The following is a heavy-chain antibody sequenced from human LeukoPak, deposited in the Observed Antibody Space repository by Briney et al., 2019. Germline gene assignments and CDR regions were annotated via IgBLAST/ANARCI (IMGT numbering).Heavy chain of an antibody. Sequence: GGSLRLSCAASGFTFSSYATTWVRQAPGTGLECVSAISGSDAGTYYADSVKGRFTISRDNSKNTLYLQMNSLRAEDTAIYYCAKERSFGTWLGDYWGQGTLVTVSS. V-gene: IGHV3-23*01. D-gene: IGHD2/OR15-2a*01. CDR3: AKERSFGTWLGDY. CDR2: ISGSDAGT. J-gene: IGHJ4*02. CDR1: GFTFSSYA.